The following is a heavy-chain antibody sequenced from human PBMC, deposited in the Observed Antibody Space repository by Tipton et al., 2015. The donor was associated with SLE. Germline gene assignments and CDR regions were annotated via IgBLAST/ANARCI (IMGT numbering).Heavy chain of an antibody. J-gene: IGHJ4*02. D-gene: IGHD1-26*01. CDR3: ARSVGATRGADY. CDR1: GGSISDYY. V-gene: IGHV4-59*08. Sequence: LRLSCTVSGGSISDYYWSWIRQPPGKGLEWIGYIYYSGSTNYNPSLKSRLTISVDTSKNHFSLKLRSVTAADTAVYYCARSVGATRGADYWGPGTLVTVSS. CDR2: IYYSGST.